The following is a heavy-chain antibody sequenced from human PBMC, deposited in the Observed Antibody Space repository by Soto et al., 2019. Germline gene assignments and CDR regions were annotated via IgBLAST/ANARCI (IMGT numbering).Heavy chain of an antibody. J-gene: IGHJ4*02. V-gene: IGHV3-74*01. Sequence: EVQLVESGGGLVQPGGSLRLSCAASGSTFSSYWMHWVRQVPGKGLVWVSRINSDGSSTRYADSVRGRFTISRDNAKNTLYLQMNGLRAEDTAVYYWAGVYGRFDYWGQGTLVTVSS. D-gene: IGHD2-8*01. CDR3: AGVYGRFDY. CDR2: INSDGSST. CDR1: GSTFSSYW.